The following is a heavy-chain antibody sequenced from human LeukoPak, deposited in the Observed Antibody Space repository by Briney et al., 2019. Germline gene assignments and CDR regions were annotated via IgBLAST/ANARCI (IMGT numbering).Heavy chain of an antibody. CDR1: GGSVRSGNYF. D-gene: IGHD1-26*01. J-gene: IGHJ4*02. V-gene: IGHV4-61*01. CDR3: ARAPSRGSYVGPFDK. Sequence: SETLSLTCTVSGGSVRSGNYFWSWIRQSPGKGLEWIGYIYFRGNTKYSPALESRVTISEDPSKNQFSLRLTSLTAADTAVYYCARAPSRGSYVGPFDKWGQGTLVTVSS. CDR2: IYFRGNT.